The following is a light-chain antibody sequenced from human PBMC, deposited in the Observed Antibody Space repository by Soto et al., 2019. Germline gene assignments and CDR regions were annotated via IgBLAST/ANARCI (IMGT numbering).Light chain of an antibody. J-gene: IGLJ1*01. CDR3: AAWDDSLNGYV. V-gene: IGLV1-44*01. CDR2: SNN. Sequence: VLTQPPSASGTPGQRVTISCSGSSSNIGSNTVNWYQQLPGTAPKLLIYSNNQRPSGVPDRFSGSKSGTSASLAISGLQSEDEAAYYCAAWDDSLNGYVFGTGTKVTVL. CDR1: SSNIGSNT.